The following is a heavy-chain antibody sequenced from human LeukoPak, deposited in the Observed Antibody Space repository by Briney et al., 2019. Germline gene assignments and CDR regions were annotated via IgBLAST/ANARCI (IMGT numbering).Heavy chain of an antibody. Sequence: PGPTLVTPTQTLTLICTFFAFSLRTSGLGVRWIRQPPGNALEWLPLISWADDKRYSPSLTRPLTITKDTSKTQVVLTMTNMDPVDTATYYGAHSYYGSGSYYNFDYWGQGTLVTVSS. V-gene: IGHV2-5*02. CDR3: AHSYYGSGSYYNFDY. CDR1: AFSLRTSGLG. CDR2: ISWADDK. D-gene: IGHD3-10*01. J-gene: IGHJ4*01.